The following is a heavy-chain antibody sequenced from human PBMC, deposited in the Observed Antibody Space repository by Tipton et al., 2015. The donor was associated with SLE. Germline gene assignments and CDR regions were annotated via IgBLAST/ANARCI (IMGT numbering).Heavy chain of an antibody. Sequence: TLSLTCTVSGGSISSGYWSWIRQPPGKGLEWIGYIYYSGSTNYNPSLKSRVTISVDTSKDQFSLKLSSVTAADTAVYYCARRVVLWFGEPPAGAFDIWGQGTMVTVSS. J-gene: IGHJ3*02. CDR1: GGSISSGY. D-gene: IGHD3-10*01. CDR2: IYYSGST. CDR3: ARRVVLWFGEPPAGAFDI. V-gene: IGHV4-59*01.